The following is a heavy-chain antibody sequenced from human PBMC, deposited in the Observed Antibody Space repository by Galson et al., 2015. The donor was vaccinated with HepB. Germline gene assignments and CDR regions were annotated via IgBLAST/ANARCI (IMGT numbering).Heavy chain of an antibody. V-gene: IGHV3-7*01. Sequence: SLRLSCAASGFTFSGYWMSWVRQAPGKGLEWVANIKQDGSENYYVDSVKGRFTISRDNAKNSLYLRMNSLRAEDTAVYYCARMGSSTSAYWGQGTLVTVSS. D-gene: IGHD2-2*01. CDR2: IKQDGSEN. J-gene: IGHJ4*02. CDR1: GFTFSGYW. CDR3: ARMGSSTSAY.